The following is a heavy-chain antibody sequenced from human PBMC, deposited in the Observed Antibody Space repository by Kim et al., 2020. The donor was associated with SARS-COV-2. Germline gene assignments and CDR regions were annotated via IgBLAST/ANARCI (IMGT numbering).Heavy chain of an antibody. J-gene: IGHJ4*02. V-gene: IGHV7-4-1*02. D-gene: IGHD5-18*01. CDR3: AREYPDTAMVISDY. CDR2: INTNTGNP. Sequence: ASVKVSCKASGYTFTSYAMNWVRQAPGQGLEWMGWINTNTGNPTYAQGFTGRFVFSLDTSVSTAYLQISSLKAEDTAVYYCAREYPDTAMVISDYWGQGTLVTVSS. CDR1: GYTFTSYA.